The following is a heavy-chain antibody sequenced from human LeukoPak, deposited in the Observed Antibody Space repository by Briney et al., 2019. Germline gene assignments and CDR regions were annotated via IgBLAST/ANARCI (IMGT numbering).Heavy chain of an antibody. CDR1: GGSISSYY. J-gene: IGHJ4*02. D-gene: IGHD6-13*01. V-gene: IGHV4-59*01. CDR2: IYYSRST. CDR3: ARGFRGSSSWYNY. Sequence: SETLSLTYTVSGGSISSYYWSWIRQPPGKGLEWIGYIYYSRSTNYNPSLKSRVTISVDTSKNQFSLKLSSVTAADTAVYYCARGFRGSSSWYNYWGQGTLVTVSS.